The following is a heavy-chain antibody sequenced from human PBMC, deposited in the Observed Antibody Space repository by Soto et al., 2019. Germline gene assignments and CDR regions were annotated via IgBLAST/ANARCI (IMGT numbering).Heavy chain of an antibody. CDR2: ISDSGGNN. CDR3: ATGSPPYYHYYGLEV. V-gene: IGHV3-23*01. Sequence: PRESXRLSCSTSGGTFCSHTITWFRHAPGKGLEWVSAISDSGGNNYYAHSVKGRFTLSTQNPTNTPYIQINGLRAEDTPAYYCATGSPPYYHYYGLEVWGKGTTVT. D-gene: IGHD6-13*01. CDR1: GGTFCSHT. J-gene: IGHJ6*04.